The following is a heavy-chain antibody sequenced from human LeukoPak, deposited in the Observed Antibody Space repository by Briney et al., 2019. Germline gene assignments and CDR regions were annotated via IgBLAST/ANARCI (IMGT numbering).Heavy chain of an antibody. J-gene: IGHJ4*02. Sequence: GGSLRLSCAASGFTVSNTFMNWVRQAPGKGLEWVSIIYNDDSRYYADSVKGRFTISRDNSKNTLYLQMNSLRAEDTAVYYCANEIRPNDYWGQGTQVTVSS. V-gene: IGHV3-53*01. CDR1: GFTVSNTF. CDR3: ANEIRPNDY. CDR2: IYNDDSR. D-gene: IGHD4-17*01.